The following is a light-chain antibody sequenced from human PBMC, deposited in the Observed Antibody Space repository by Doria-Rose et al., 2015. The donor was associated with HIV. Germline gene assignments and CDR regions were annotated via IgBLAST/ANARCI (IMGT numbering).Light chain of an antibody. V-gene: IGKV3-20*01. J-gene: IGKJ1*01. CDR2: DGS. CDR3: HQYGTSWT. Sequence: EIVLTQSPGTLSLSPGERATLSCRASQSFSSTYLAWYQQKPGQAPSLLIYDGSTRATGIPDGFSASGSGTDFTITINRLEPEDFALYYCHQYGTSWTFGQGTKVEI. CDR1: QSFSSTY.